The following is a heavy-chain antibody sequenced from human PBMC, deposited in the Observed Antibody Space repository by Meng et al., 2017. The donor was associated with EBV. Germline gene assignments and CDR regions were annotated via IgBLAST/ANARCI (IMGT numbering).Heavy chain of an antibody. CDR1: EFTFTSAW. CDR2: IRSQVDGRTA. CDR3: TTDEGGSRF. V-gene: IGHV3-15*01. D-gene: IGHD1-26*01. Sequence: EVQLAESGGGLVRPGESLNLSCAASEFTFTSAWMNWVRQAPGKGLEWVGRIRSQVDGRTADYSAPVKGRFTISRDDSKHTLYLQMNSLKIEDSAVYYCTTDEGGSRFWGQGTLVTVSS. J-gene: IGHJ4*02.